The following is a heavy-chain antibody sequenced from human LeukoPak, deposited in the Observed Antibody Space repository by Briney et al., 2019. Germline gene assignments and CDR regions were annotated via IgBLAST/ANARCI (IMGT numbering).Heavy chain of an antibody. CDR2: FYYSGST. D-gene: IGHD1-7*01. CDR3: ARLYGNYQNYFDY. J-gene: IGHJ4*02. Sequence: SETLSLTCAVSGGSISRGGYSWSWIRQPPGKGLEWIGYFYYSGSTYYNPSLKSRVTISVDTSKNQLSLKLRSVTAADTAVYYCARLYGNYQNYFDYWGQGTLVTVSS. V-gene: IGHV4-30-4*07. CDR1: GGSISRGGYS.